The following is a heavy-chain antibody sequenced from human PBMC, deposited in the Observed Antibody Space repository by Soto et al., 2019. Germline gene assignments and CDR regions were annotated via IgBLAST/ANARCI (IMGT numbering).Heavy chain of an antibody. J-gene: IGHJ4*02. D-gene: IGHD6-19*01. CDR1: GGPISSYY. Sequence: SETLSLTCTVSGGPISSYYWSWIRQPPGKGLEWIGYIYYSGSTNYNPSLKSRVTISVDTSKNQFSLKLSSVTAADTAVYYCARHSSGWSIFDYWGQGTLVTVSS. CDR2: IYYSGST. V-gene: IGHV4-59*01. CDR3: ARHSSGWSIFDY.